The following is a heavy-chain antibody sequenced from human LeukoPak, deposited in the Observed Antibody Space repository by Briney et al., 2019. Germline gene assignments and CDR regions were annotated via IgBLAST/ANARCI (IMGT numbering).Heavy chain of an antibody. CDR2: INNSGSS. Sequence: SETLSLTCAVYVGSFSGYYWSWIRQPPGKGLEWIGEINNSGSSNYNPSLKSRVTISVDTPKNQFSLKLAAVTAADTAVYYCARSAYSSAGLYYYYYMDVWGRGTPVTVSS. CDR1: VGSFSGYY. J-gene: IGHJ6*03. CDR3: ARSAYSSAGLYYYYYMDV. D-gene: IGHD3-22*01. V-gene: IGHV4-34*01.